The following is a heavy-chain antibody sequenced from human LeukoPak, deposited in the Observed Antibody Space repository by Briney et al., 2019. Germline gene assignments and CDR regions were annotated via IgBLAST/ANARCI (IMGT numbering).Heavy chain of an antibody. Sequence: SETLSLTCAVSGGSISSGGYFWSWIRQPPGKGLEWIGYIYYSGSSYYNPSLKSRFTISVDTSKNQFSLKLSSVTAADTAVYYCAREKIMVVDYWGQGTLVTVSS. CDR3: AREKIMVVDY. D-gene: IGHD2-15*01. V-gene: IGHV4-30-4*07. J-gene: IGHJ4*02. CDR1: GGSISSGGYF. CDR2: IYYSGSS.